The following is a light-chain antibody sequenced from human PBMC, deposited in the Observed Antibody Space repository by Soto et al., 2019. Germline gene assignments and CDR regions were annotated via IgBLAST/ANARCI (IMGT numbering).Light chain of an antibody. CDR2: GAS. CDR1: QSISNR. CDR3: QQYSDWPWT. Sequence: EIMMTQSPGTLSVSPGERATLSCRASQSISNRLAWYQQKPGQTPRLLIYGASTRATDIPTRFSGGGSGTEFTLTISSLQSDDLSVYFCQQYSDWPWTFGQGTKVEI. V-gene: IGKV3-15*01. J-gene: IGKJ1*01.